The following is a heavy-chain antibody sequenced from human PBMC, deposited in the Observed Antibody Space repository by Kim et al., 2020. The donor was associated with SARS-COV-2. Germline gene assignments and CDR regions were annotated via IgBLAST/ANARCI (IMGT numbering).Heavy chain of an antibody. Sequence: ASVKVSCKASGYTFTSYGISWLRQAPGQGLEWMGWISAYNGNTNYAQKLQGRVTMTTDTSTSTAYMELRSLRSDDTAVYYCARADYDILTGYVPAGYWGQGALVTVSS. CDR2: ISAYNGNT. CDR3: ARADYDILTGYVPAGY. V-gene: IGHV1-18*01. CDR1: GYTFTSYG. J-gene: IGHJ4*02. D-gene: IGHD3-9*01.